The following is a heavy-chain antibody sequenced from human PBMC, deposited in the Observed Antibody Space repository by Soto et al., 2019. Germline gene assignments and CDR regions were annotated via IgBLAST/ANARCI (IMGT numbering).Heavy chain of an antibody. CDR1: GFTFSSYG. J-gene: IGHJ4*02. CDR3: AKDLAAESYYFDY. Sequence: VGSLRLSCAASGFTFSSYGMHWVRQAPGKGLEWVAVISYDGSNKYYADSVKGRFTISRDNSKNTLYLQMNSLRAEDTAVYYCAKDLAAESYYFDYWGQGTLVTVSS. V-gene: IGHV3-30*18. D-gene: IGHD6-13*01. CDR2: ISYDGSNK.